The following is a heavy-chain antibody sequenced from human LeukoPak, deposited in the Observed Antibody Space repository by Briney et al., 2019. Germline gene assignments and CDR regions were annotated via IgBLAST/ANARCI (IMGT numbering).Heavy chain of an antibody. CDR1: GGTFTGYY. V-gene: IGHV1-2*02. D-gene: IGHD2-2*01. CDR2: INPNSGGT. J-gene: IGHJ6*03. Sequence: ASVKVSCKASGGTFTGYYMHWVRQAPGQGLEWMGWINPNSGGTNYAQKFQGRVTMTRDTSISTAYMELSRLRSDDTAVYYCARGGVPAAIHYYYYYYMDVWGKGTTVTVSS. CDR3: ARGGVPAAIHYYYYYYMDV.